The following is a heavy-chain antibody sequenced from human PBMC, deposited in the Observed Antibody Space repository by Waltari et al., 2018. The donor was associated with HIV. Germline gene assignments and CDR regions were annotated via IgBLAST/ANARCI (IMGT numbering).Heavy chain of an antibody. CDR3: ARDRSPIQDYSRDV. V-gene: IGHV1-46*01. J-gene: IGHJ6*02. CDR2: IDPSAAIK. D-gene: IGHD2-21*01. CDR1: GFLFTSYY. Sequence: VRLEQSGPEVKAPGSSVIVSCQTAGFLFTSYYIHWVRQGPGQGLEWMGTIDPSAAIKRLARRSRHRIKLTRDVSTSTAYMEMTRLTFGDTAIYYCARDRSPIQDYSRDVWGQGTTVVVS.